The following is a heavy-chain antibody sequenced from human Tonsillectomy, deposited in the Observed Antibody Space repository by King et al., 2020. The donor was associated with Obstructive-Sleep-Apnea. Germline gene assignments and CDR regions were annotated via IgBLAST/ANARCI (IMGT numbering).Heavy chain of an antibody. CDR2: ISSSGTII. J-gene: IGHJ6*02. CDR3: ASDFRKYDLLTGYSGDYYFGMDV. CDR1: GFTFSDYS. Sequence: ESGGGLVQPGGSLRLSCAASGFTFSDYSMNWVRQAPGKGLEWVSYISSSGTIIYYAASVKGRFTISRDNAKNSVYLQMNSLKGEDAAVYYCASDFRKYDLLTGYSGDYYFGMDVWGQGTTVTVSS. V-gene: IGHV3-48*01. D-gene: IGHD3-9*01.